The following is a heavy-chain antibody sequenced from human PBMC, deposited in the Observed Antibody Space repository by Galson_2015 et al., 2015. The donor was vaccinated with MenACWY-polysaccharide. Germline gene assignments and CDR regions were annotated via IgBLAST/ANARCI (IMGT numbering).Heavy chain of an antibody. CDR1: GSNFSSYD. J-gene: IGHJ4*02. CDR2: MNPNSGNT. V-gene: IGHV1-8*01. Sequence: SVKVSCKASGSNFSSYDINWVRQASGQGLEWMGWMNPNSGNTGYAQRFQGRVAMTRNTATSTAYMELRMLRYDDTDVYYCTRIIARKHTFVDSWGQGTLVSVS. CDR3: TRIIARKHTFVDS. D-gene: IGHD2-21*01.